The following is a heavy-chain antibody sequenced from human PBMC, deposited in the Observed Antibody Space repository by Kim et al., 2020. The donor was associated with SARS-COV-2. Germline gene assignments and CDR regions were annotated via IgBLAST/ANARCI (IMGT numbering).Heavy chain of an antibody. CDR1: GFTVSSNY. CDR3: ARAPGYCSSTSCYRYYMDV. D-gene: IGHD2-2*02. CDR2: IYSGGST. J-gene: IGHJ6*03. Sequence: GGSLRLSCAASGFTVSSNYMSWVRQAPGKGLEWVSVIYSGGSTYYADSVKGRFTISRHNSKNTLYLQMNSLRAEDTAVYYCARAPGYCSSTSCYRYYMDVWGKGTTVTVSS. V-gene: IGHV3-53*04.